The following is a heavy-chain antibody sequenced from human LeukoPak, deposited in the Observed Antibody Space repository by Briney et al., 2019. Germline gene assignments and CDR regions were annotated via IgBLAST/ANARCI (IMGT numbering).Heavy chain of an antibody. Sequence: SETLSLTCAVYGGSFSGYYWSWIRQPSGKGLEWIGEINHSGSTNYNPSLKSRVTISVDTSKNQFSLKLSSVTAADTAVYYCARGSLNFDYWGQGTLVTVSS. J-gene: IGHJ4*02. CDR1: GGSFSGYY. V-gene: IGHV4-34*01. CDR2: INHSGST. CDR3: ARGSLNFDY.